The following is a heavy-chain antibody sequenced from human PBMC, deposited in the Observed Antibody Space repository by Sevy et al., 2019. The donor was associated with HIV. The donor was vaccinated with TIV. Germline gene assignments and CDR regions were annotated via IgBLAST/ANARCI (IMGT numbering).Heavy chain of an antibody. J-gene: IGHJ4*02. CDR2: IKSKTEGGTT. V-gene: IGHV3-15*07. CDR1: GFTFNNAW. D-gene: IGHD3-22*01. CDR3: TTDPYYYNTTGFQPYFDY. Sequence: GGSLRLSCAASGFTFNNAWMNWVRQAPGKGLEWVGRIKSKTEGGTTDYADPVKGRFTISRDDSKNTLYLQINSLQTEDTAVYYCTTDPYYYNTTGFQPYFDYWGQGTLVTVSS.